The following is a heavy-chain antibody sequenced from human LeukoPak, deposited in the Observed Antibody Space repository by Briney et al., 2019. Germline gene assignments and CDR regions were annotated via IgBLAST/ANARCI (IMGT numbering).Heavy chain of an antibody. CDR1: GYTFTGYY. V-gene: IGHV1-2*02. CDR2: INPNSGGT. J-gene: IGHJ4*02. CDR3: ARSLFGDSDY. Sequence: GASVKVSCKASGYTFTGYYMHWVRQAPGQGLEWMGWINPNSGGTNYAQKVQGRVTMTRGTSISTAYMELSRLRSDDTAVYYCARSLFGDSDYWGQGPLVTVSS. D-gene: IGHD4-17*01.